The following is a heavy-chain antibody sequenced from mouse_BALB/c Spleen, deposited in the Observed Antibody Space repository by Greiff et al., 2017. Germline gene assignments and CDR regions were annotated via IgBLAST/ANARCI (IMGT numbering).Heavy chain of an antibody. CDR3: ARHGDGNYGSYWYFDV. D-gene: IGHD2-1*01. Sequence: EVHLVESGGDLVKPGGSLKLSCAASGFTFSSYGMSWVRQTPDKRLEWVATISSGGSYTYYPDSVKGRVTISRDNAKNTLYLQMSSLKSEDTAMYYCARHGDGNYGSYWYFDVWGAGTTVTVSS. J-gene: IGHJ1*01. CDR1: GFTFSSYG. V-gene: IGHV5-6*01. CDR2: ISSGGSYT.